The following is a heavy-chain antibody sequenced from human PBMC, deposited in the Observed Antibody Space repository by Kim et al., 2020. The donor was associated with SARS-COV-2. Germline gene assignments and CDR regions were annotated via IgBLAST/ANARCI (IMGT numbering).Heavy chain of an antibody. CDR2: VYYSGST. V-gene: IGHV4-61*01. CDR3: ARDSPIKGFDP. J-gene: IGHJ5*02. Sequence: SETMSLTCSVSGGSVSNTNYYWSWIRQPPGKGLEWIGYVYYSGSTNYNPSVKGRVTISVDTSKNQFSRLLRSVSAADTAVYYCARDSPIKGFDPWGQGT. CDR1: GGSVSNTNYY.